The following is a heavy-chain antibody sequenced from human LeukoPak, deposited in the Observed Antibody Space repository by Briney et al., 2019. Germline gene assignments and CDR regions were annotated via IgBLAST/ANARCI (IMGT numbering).Heavy chain of an antibody. CDR3: TTGPNYCSSTSCRTGLDY. CDR2: IKSKTDGGTT. V-gene: IGHV3-15*01. D-gene: IGHD2-2*01. J-gene: IGHJ4*02. CDR1: GFTFSNAW. Sequence: KPGGSLRLSCAASGFTFSNAWMSWVRQAPGRGLEWVGRIKSKTDGGTTDYAAPVEGRFTISRDDSKNTLYLQMNSLKTEDTAVYYCTTGPNYCSSTSCRTGLDYWGQGTLVTVSS.